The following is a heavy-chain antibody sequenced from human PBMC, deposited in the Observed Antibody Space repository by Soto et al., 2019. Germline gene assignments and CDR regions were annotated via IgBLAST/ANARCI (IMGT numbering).Heavy chain of an antibody. CDR1: GGSFSGYY. Sequence: PSETLSLTCAVYGGSFSGYYWSWIRQPPGKGLEWIGYIYYSGSTNYNPSLKSRVTISVDTSKNQFSLKLSSVTAADTAVYYCARHGDMYSSSSWLDYWGQGTLVTVSS. CDR2: IYYSGST. D-gene: IGHD6-6*01. V-gene: IGHV4-59*08. J-gene: IGHJ4*02. CDR3: ARHGDMYSSSSWLDY.